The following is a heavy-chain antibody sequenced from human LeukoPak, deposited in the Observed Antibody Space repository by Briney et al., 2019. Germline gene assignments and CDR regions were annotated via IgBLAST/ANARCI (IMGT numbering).Heavy chain of an antibody. Sequence: ASVKVSCKASGGTFSSYAISWVRQAPGQGLEWMGGIIPIFGTANYAQKFQGRVTITADESTSTAYMELSSLRSEDTAVYYCTILWFGESVYGMDVWGQGTTVTVSS. CDR1: GGTFSSYA. J-gene: IGHJ6*02. D-gene: IGHD3-10*01. CDR2: IIPIFGTA. CDR3: TILWFGESVYGMDV. V-gene: IGHV1-69*13.